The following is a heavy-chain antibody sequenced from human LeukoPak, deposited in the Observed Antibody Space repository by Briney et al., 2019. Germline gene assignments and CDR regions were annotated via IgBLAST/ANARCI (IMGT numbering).Heavy chain of an antibody. Sequence: PGGSLRLSCAASGFTFSSYEMNWVRQAPGKGLEWVSYISSSGSTIYYADSVKGRFTISRDNAKNSLYLQMNSLRAEDTAVYSCARSPGLYSYGSVYWGQGTLVTVSS. V-gene: IGHV3-48*03. CDR2: ISSSGSTI. J-gene: IGHJ4*02. D-gene: IGHD5-18*01. CDR1: GFTFSSYE. CDR3: ARSPGLYSYGSVY.